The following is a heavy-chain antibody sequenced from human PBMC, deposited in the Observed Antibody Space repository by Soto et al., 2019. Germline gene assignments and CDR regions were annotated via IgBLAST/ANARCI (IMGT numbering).Heavy chain of an antibody. J-gene: IGHJ4*02. V-gene: IGHV1-69*13. D-gene: IGHD3-22*01. CDR3: ASTYYYDSSGYYSSFDY. CDR2: IIPIFGTA. Sequence: SVKVSCKASGGTFSSYAISWVRQAPGQGLEWMGGIIPIFGTANYAQKFQGRVTITADESTSTAYMELSSLRSEDTAVYYCASTYYYDSSGYYSSFDYWGQGTLVTVSS. CDR1: GGTFSSYA.